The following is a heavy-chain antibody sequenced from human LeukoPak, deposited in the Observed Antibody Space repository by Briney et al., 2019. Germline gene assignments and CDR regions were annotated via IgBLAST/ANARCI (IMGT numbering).Heavy chain of an antibody. Sequence: SETVSLTCAVYGGSFSGYYWSWIRQPPGKGLEWIGEINHSGSSNYNPSLKSRVTISVDTSKNQFSLKLSSVTAADTAVYYCARGGVGRAGNWGQGKLVTVSS. J-gene: IGHJ4*02. D-gene: IGHD2-15*01. V-gene: IGHV4-34*01. CDR2: INHSGSS. CDR1: GGSFSGYY. CDR3: ARGGVGRAGN.